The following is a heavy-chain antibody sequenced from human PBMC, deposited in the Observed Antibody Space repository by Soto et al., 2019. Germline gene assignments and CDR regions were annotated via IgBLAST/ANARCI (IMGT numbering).Heavy chain of an antibody. CDR1: GFSFSKYG. Sequence: LRLSCAASGFSFSKYGMHWVRQAPGKGLEWVAFVSSDGNNKYYGDSVKVRFTISRDNSKNMVFLKVDSLRVDDTAVYYCAKDRVIQLLPIWPDPWGQGTLVTLSS. V-gene: IGHV3-30*18. CDR3: AKDRVIQLLPIWPDP. D-gene: IGHD2-2*01. J-gene: IGHJ5*02. CDR2: VSSDGNNK.